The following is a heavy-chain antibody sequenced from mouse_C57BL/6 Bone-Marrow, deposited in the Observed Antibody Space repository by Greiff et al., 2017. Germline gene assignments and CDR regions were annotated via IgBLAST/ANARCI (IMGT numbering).Heavy chain of an antibody. CDR1: GFNIKDDY. Sequence: EVQLQQSGAELVRPGASVKLSCTASGFNIKDDYMHWVKQRPEQGLEWIGWIDPENGDTEYASKFQGKATITADTSSNTASLQLSSLTSEDTAVYYCTTYYYGSSFFDYWGQGTTLTVSS. V-gene: IGHV14-4*01. D-gene: IGHD1-1*01. J-gene: IGHJ2*01. CDR3: TTYYYGSSFFDY. CDR2: IDPENGDT.